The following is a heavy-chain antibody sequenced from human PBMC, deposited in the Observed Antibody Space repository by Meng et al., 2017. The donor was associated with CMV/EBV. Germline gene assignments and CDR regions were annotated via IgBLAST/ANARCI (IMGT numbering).Heavy chain of an antibody. D-gene: IGHD2-15*01. V-gene: IGHV3-21*01. CDR2: ISSSSSYI. Sequence: GESLKISCAASGFTFSSYSMNWVRQAPGKGLEWVSSISSSSSYIYYADSVKGRFTISRDNAKNSLYLQMNSLRAEDTAVYYCAREGYCSGGSCNSDYWGQGTPVTVSS. CDR3: AREGYCSGGSCNSDY. J-gene: IGHJ4*02. CDR1: GFTFSSYS.